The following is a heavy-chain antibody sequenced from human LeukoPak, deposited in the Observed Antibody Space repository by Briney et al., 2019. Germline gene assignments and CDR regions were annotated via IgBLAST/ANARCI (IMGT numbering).Heavy chain of an antibody. CDR3: ARETYYYDSSGYFPLPLDY. J-gene: IGHJ4*02. Sequence: GGSLRLSCAASGFTFSDYYMSWIRQAPGKGLEWVSYISSSGSTIYYADSVKGRFTISRDNAKNSLYLQMNSLRAEDTAVYYCARETYYYDSSGYFPLPLDYWGQGTLVTVSS. D-gene: IGHD3-22*01. V-gene: IGHV3-11*04. CDR2: ISSSGSTI. CDR1: GFTFSDYY.